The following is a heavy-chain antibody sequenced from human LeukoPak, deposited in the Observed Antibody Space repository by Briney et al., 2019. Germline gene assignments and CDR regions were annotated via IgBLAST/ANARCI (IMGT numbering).Heavy chain of an antibody. J-gene: IGHJ4*02. CDR1: GFMFSHYN. Sequence: GGSLRLSCAASGFMFSHYNMNWVRQAPGKGLEWVSCISSSSRYTYYADSLRGRLTISRDDAKNSVYLEMTSLRVEDTAVYYCARGELCSGAACRLDYWGQGSLVSVSS. V-gene: IGHV3-21*01. CDR2: ISSSSRYT. D-gene: IGHD2-15*01. CDR3: ARGELCSGAACRLDY.